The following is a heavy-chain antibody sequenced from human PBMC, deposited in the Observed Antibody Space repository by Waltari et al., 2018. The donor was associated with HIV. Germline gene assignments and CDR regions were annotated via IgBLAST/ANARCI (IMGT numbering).Heavy chain of an antibody. J-gene: IGHJ6*02. V-gene: IGHV5-51*01. CDR1: GYNFTTYW. D-gene: IGHD2-2*01. Sequence: EVQLVQSGSEVKKPGESLKIPCEGSGYNFTTYWIDWVRQMPGKGLEWMGIIYPVDSDTRYSPAFRGQVTISADKSMSTAYLQWSSLQASDTAIYYCARLGYCSSARCPSGYHYSYGMGVWGQGTTVTVSS. CDR3: ARLGYCSSARCPSGYHYSYGMGV. CDR2: IYPVDSDT.